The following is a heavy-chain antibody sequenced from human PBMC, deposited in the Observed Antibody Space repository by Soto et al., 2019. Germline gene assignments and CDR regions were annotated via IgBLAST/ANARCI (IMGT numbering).Heavy chain of an antibody. CDR1: GFTVSSNY. V-gene: IGHV3-53*02. D-gene: IGHD1-1*01. CDR3: ARESAGHNPNWFDL. J-gene: IGHJ5*02. Sequence: EVQVVETGGGLIQPGGSLRLSCAVSGFTVSSNYMSWVRQRPGKGPEWVSDIYSGGSTYYADSVKGPLTISRDNSKNTLYHQMDSLCAEDTAVYYCARESAGHNPNWFDLWGQGTLVTVSS. CDR2: IYSGGST.